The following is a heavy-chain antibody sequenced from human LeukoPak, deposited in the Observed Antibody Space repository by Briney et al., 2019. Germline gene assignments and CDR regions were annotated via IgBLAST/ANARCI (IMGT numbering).Heavy chain of an antibody. CDR3: ARGSTAIQLYYFDY. V-gene: IGHV4-30-4*01. D-gene: IGHD2-2*02. CDR1: CGLTTIGYYC. Sequence: RPQSLSLTCTLSCGLTTIGYYCCGWVRQPALNGLEWPAYINYRGSIHNNPSAKSRVTITVHTSKNQFSLKLSSVTAADTAVYYFARGSTAIQLYYFDYWGQGTLVTVSS. CDR2: INYRGSI. J-gene: IGHJ4*02.